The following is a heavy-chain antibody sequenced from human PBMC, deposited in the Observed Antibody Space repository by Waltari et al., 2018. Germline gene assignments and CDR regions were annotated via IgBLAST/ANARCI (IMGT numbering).Heavy chain of an antibody. CDR1: GFSFSTYG. CDR3: ASLDYFDY. J-gene: IGHJ4*02. CDR2: IWYDGNLK. Sequence: QVHLVESGGGVVQPGRSLRLSCAASGFSFSTYGMHWVRQAPGKGLEWVAIIWYDGNLKYYSESAKGRFTISKDNSKNTLYLQMDNLRADETAIYYCASLDYFDYWGQGTLVTVSS. V-gene: IGHV3-33*01.